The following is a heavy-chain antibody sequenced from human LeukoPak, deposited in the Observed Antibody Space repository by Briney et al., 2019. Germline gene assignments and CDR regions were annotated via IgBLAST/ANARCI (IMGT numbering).Heavy chain of an antibody. V-gene: IGHV4-59*12. J-gene: IGHJ6*03. Sequence: SETLSLTCTVSGDSISSYYWNWIRQPPGKGLEWIGYMSYSGSTNYNPSLKSRVTISVDTSKNQFSLKLSSVTAADTAVYYCARQGPYSSSWASNYYYYMDVWGKGTTVTISS. CDR1: GDSISSYY. D-gene: IGHD6-13*01. CDR3: ARQGPYSSSWASNYYYYMDV. CDR2: MSYSGST.